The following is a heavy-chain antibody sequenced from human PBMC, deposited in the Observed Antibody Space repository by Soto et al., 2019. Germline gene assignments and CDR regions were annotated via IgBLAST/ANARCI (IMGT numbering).Heavy chain of an antibody. D-gene: IGHD2-21*02. J-gene: IGHJ3*02. CDR1: GFTFSSYS. Sequence: GGSLRLSCAASGFTFSSYSMNWVRQAPGKGLEWVSSISSSSSYIYYADSVKGRFTISRDNAKNSLYLQMNSLRAEDTAVYYCARPRGAYCGGDCYRYAFDIWGQGTMVTVSS. CDR3: ARPRGAYCGGDCYRYAFDI. CDR2: ISSSSSYI. V-gene: IGHV3-21*01.